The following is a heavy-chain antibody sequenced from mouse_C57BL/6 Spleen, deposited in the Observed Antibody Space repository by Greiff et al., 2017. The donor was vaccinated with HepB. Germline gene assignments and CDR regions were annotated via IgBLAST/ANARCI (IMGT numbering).Heavy chain of an antibody. CDR1: GFNIKDDY. D-gene: IGHD1-1*01. V-gene: IGHV14-4*01. J-gene: IGHJ2*01. CDR3: ATDYGGSYGGFDY. CDR2: IDPENGDT. Sequence: EVQLQQSGAELVRPGASVKLSCTASGFNIKDDYMHWVKQRPEQGLEWIGWIDPENGDTEYASKFQGKATITADTSSNTAYLQLSRLTSEDTAVYYCATDYGGSYGGFDYWGQGTTLTVSS.